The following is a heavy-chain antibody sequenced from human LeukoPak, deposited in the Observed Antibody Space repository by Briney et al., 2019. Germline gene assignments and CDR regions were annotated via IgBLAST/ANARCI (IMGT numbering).Heavy chain of an antibody. Sequence: GASVKVSCKASGYTFTSSDFNWVRQATGQGLEWMGWMNPNSGNTGYAQKFQGRVTMTRDTSISTAYMELSSLRSEDTAVYYCARDATVTTLRYYYGMDVWGQGTTVTVSS. J-gene: IGHJ6*02. D-gene: IGHD4-17*01. CDR2: MNPNSGNT. V-gene: IGHV1-8*01. CDR1: GYTFTSSD. CDR3: ARDATVTTLRYYYGMDV.